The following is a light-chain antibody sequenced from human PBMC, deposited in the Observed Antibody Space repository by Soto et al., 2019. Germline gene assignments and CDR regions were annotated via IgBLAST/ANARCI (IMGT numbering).Light chain of an antibody. CDR2: DAS. CDR1: QGISSA. Sequence: AIQLTQSPSSLSASVGDRVTITCRASQGISSALAWYQQKPWKAPKLLIYDASSLESGVPSRFSGRGSGTDFTLTISSQQPEDFATYYCQQFNSYPLTFGGGTKVEIK. J-gene: IGKJ4*01. CDR3: QQFNSYPLT. V-gene: IGKV1-13*02.